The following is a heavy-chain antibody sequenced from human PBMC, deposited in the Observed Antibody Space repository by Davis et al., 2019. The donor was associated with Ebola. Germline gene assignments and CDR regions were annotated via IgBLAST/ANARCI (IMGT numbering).Heavy chain of an antibody. J-gene: IGHJ4*02. CDR2: ISGSGGT. V-gene: IGHV3-23*01. Sequence: GESLKISCAASGFTLSNYGMSWVRQAPGKGLEWVTAISGSGGTYYADSVKGRFTISRDNSKNTLYLQMNSLRAEDTAVYYCAKVRDDYWGQGTLVTVSS. CDR1: GFTLSNYG. CDR3: AKVRDDY.